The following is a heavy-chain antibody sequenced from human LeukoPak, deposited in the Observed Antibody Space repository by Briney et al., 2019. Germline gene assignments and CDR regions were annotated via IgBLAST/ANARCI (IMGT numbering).Heavy chain of an antibody. V-gene: IGHV1-46*01. CDR1: GYIFTTYY. CDR3: ARVGATGATADN. J-gene: IGHJ4*02. D-gene: IGHD2-21*02. CDR2: INPRGGST. Sequence: ASVKVSCKASGYIFTTYYTHWLRQAPGQGPEWMGIINPRGGSTDYAQKFQGRVTMTSDTSTSTVYMKLKSLRSEDTAVYFCARVGATGATADNWGQGTLVTVSS.